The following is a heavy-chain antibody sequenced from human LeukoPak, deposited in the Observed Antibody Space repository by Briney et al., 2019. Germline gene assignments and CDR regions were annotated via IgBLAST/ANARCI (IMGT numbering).Heavy chain of an antibody. CDR3: ARGRFSKSSNCSDP. J-gene: IGHJ5*02. CDR2: ISVGSGTI. CDR1: GFTFSSFA. Sequence: GGSLRLSCAASGFTFSSFAMNWVRQAPGKGLEWLSYISVGSGTIYYADSVKGRFTISRDNAKNSLYLQMNSLRAEDTAVYYCARGRFSKSSNCSDPWGQGTLVTVSS. V-gene: IGHV3-48*01. D-gene: IGHD3-16*01.